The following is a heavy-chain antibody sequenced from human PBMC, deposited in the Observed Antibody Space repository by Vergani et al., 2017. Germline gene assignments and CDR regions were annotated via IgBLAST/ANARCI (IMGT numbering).Heavy chain of an antibody. Sequence: QVQLQESGPGLVKPSETLSLTCTVSGGSISSYYWSWIRQPAGKGPEWIGHIHTGGSTDLNPSFKSRVTISVDTSKSQISLKLNSVTVADTAVYYCARSRPYCTSGSCPAIWGQGTLVTVSS. J-gene: IGHJ4*02. CDR1: GGSISSYY. D-gene: IGHD2-15*01. CDR2: IHTGGST. V-gene: IGHV4-4*09. CDR3: ARSRPYCTSGSCPAI.